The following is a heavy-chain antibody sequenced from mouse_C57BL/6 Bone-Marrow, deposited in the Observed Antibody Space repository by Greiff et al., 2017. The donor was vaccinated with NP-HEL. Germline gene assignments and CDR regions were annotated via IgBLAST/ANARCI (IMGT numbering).Heavy chain of an antibody. J-gene: IGHJ3*01. CDR1: GYTFTSYW. V-gene: IGHV1-55*01. CDR2: IYPGSGST. D-gene: IGHD4-1*01. Sequence: QVQLQQPGAELVKPGASVKMSCKASGYTFTSYWITWVKQRPGQGLEWIGDIYPGSGSTKYNEKFKSKATLTVDTSSSPAYMQLRSLTSEDSAVYYCAGELGREFAYWGQGTLVTVSA. CDR3: AGELGREFAY.